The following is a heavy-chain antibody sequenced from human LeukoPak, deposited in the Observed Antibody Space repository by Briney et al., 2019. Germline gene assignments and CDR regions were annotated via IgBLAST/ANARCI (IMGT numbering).Heavy chain of an antibody. J-gene: IGHJ3*02. D-gene: IGHD4-17*01. CDR2: ISGSGGSA. CDR3: AKDPNGDYVGTFDM. Sequence: GGSLRLSCAASGFTFSNYAMSWVRQAPGKGLEWVSGISGSGGSAYYADSVKGRLTISRDDSRNTLYMQMNSLRDEDTAAYYCAKDPNGDYVGTFDMWGQGTMVTVSS. V-gene: IGHV3-23*01. CDR1: GFTFSNYA.